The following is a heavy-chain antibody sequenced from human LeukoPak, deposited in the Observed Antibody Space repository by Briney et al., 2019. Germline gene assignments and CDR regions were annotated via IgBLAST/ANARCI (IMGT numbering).Heavy chain of an antibody. D-gene: IGHD3-10*01. CDR2: IKQDGSET. CDR3: VGWSGDNFNY. Sequence: PGGSLRLSCAASGFIFINSWMSWIRQPPRKGLEWVAQIKQDGSETYYVDSVKGRFTISRDNAQNSLYLQMNSLRAEDTAMFYCVGWSGDNFNYWGQGTLVTVSS. J-gene: IGHJ4*02. V-gene: IGHV3-7*01. CDR1: GFIFINSW.